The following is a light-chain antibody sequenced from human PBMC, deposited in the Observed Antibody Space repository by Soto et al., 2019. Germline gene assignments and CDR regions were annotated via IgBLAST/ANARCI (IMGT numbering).Light chain of an antibody. CDR2: GTS. J-gene: IGKJ5*01. CDR1: QNISSY. Sequence: DIQMTQSPSSLSASVGDRVTITCRASQNISSYLNWYQQKPGKAPKLLIYGTSSLQSGVPSRFSGSGSGTDFTFTISSLQPEDIATYYCQQYDNLPTFGQGTRLEI. CDR3: QQYDNLPT. V-gene: IGKV1-33*01.